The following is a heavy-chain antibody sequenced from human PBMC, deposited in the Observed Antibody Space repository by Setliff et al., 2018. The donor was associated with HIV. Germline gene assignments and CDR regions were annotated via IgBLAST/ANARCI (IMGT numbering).Heavy chain of an antibody. J-gene: IGHJ6*02. CDR3: ARDCRVGWVFTYGMDV. CDR1: GFTFGPYW. D-gene: IGHD6-13*01. V-gene: IGHV3-74*03. CDR2: INSDGTST. Sequence: GSLRLSCAASGFTFGPYWMHWVRQAPGKGLVWVSRINSDGTSTTYADSVKGRFTISRDNSKNTLFLQMNSLRPEDTAVYYCARDCRVGWVFTYGMDVWGQGTLVTVSS.